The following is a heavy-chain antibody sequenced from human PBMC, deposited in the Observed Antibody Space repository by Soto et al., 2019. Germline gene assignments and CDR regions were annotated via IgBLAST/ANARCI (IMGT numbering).Heavy chain of an antibody. Sequence: QLQLQESGPGLVKPSETLSLICTVSGGSISRSGYYWGWIRQPPGKGLEWIGSIYYSGSTHYNPSLKSRVTISVDTSKNQSSLKLSSVTAADTAVYYCASGGDYNWFDPWGQGTLVTVSS. CDR1: GGSISRSGYY. J-gene: IGHJ5*02. V-gene: IGHV4-39*01. D-gene: IGHD3-16*01. CDR2: IYYSGST. CDR3: ASGGDYNWFDP.